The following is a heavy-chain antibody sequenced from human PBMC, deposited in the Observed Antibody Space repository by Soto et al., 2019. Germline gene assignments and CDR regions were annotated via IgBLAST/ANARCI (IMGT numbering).Heavy chain of an antibody. J-gene: IGHJ1*01. CDR2: ISDSRGTS. V-gene: IGHV3-23*01. CDR1: GFTFSSRA. Sequence: SRRLSCAATGFTFSSRAMSWVLQAPGKGLEWVSAISDSRGTSYYADSVKGRFTISRDSSKNTLYLQMNSLRAEDTAVYYCAKSDSSGWYHHFQHWGQGTPVTVSS. D-gene: IGHD6-19*01. CDR3: AKSDSSGWYHHFQH.